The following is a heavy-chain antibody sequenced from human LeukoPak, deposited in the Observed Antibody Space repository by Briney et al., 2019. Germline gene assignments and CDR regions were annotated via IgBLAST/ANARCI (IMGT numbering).Heavy chain of an antibody. CDR3: APGSEIDY. CDR2: INPNSGGT. V-gene: IGHV1-2*02. J-gene: IGHJ4*02. CDR1: GYTFTDYW. D-gene: IGHD2-15*01. Sequence: ASVKVSFKASGYTFTDYWMHWVRQAPGQGLEWMGWINPNSGGTKYAQKFQGRVTMTRDTSISTAYMELSRLRSDDTAMYYCAPGSEIDYWGQGTLVTVSS.